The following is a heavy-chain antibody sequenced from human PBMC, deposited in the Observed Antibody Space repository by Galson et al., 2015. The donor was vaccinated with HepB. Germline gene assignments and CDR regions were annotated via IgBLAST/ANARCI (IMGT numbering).Heavy chain of an antibody. CDR3: TTDHRAVGATTVGAFDI. CDR2: IKSKTDGGTT. D-gene: IGHD1-26*01. CDR1: GFTFSNAW. J-gene: IGHJ3*02. V-gene: IGHV3-15*01. Sequence: SLRLSCAASGFTFSNAWMSWVRQAPGKGLEWVGRIKSKTDGGTTDYAAPVKGRFTISRDDSKNTLYLQMNSLKTEDTAVYYCTTDHRAVGATTVGAFDIWGQGTMVTVSS.